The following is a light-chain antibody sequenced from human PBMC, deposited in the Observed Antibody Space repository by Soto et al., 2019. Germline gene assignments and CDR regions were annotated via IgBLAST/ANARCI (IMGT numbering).Light chain of an antibody. CDR2: GTS. CDR1: QSVSSSY. V-gene: IGKV3-20*01. CDR3: QQYGSSPKYT. Sequence: EIVLTQSPGTLSLYPGERATLSCRASQSVSSSYLAWYQQNPGQDPRILIYGTSSRATRIPDRFSGSGSGTHFTLTISRLEPEDFAVYYCQQYGSSPKYTFGQGTKLEIK. J-gene: IGKJ2*01.